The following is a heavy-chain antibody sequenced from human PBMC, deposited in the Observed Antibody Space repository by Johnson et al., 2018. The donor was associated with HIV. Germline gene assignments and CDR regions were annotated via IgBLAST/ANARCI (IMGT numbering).Heavy chain of an antibody. CDR2: ISSSGII. D-gene: IGHD1-26*01. V-gene: IGHV3-11*01. Sequence: QVQLVESGGGLVKPGGSLRLSCAASGFTFSDYYMSWIRQAPGKGLDWVSYISSSGIIGYAGSVKGRFTISRHSAKSSLYLQMNSLRAEDTALYYCAKESGASRGATTRFGVFDIWGQGAMVTVSS. J-gene: IGHJ3*02. CDR3: AKESGASRGATTRFGVFDI. CDR1: GFTFSDYY.